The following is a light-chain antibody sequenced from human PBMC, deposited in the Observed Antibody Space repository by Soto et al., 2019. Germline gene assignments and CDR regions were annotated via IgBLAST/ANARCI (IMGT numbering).Light chain of an antibody. J-gene: IGLJ2*01. Sequence: QPVLTQPPSVSGAPGQRVTISCTGSSSNIGAGYDVHWYQQLPGTAPKLLIYGNSNRPSGVPDRFSGSKSGTSASLAITGLLAEDEADYYCQSYDSSLSVVVFGGGTKLTVL. CDR1: SSNIGAGYD. CDR3: QSYDSSLSVVV. V-gene: IGLV1-40*01. CDR2: GNS.